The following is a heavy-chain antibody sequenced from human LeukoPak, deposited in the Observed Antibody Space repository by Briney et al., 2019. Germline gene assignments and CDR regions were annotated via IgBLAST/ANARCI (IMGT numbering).Heavy chain of an antibody. D-gene: IGHD6-19*01. CDR3: ARRVKLVAGTHYFDS. V-gene: IGHV5-51*01. CDR2: IYPGDSDT. Sequence: GESLKISCKGSGYSFTNSWIGWVRQMPGKGLEWMGIIYPGDSDTRYSPSLQGQVTISADKSISTAYLQWSSLKASDSAMYYCARRVKLVAGTHYFDSWGQGTLVTVSS. CDR1: GYSFTNSW. J-gene: IGHJ4*02.